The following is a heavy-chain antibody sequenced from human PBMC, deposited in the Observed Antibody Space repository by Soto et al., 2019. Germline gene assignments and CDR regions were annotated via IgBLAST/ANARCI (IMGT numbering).Heavy chain of an antibody. Sequence: SVKVSCKASGGTFSSSAMSWVRQAPGQRLERMGRIIPILGIANYAQKFQGRVTITADKSTSTAYMELSSLRSEDTAVYYCARVREPHWFDPWGQGTLVTVSS. CDR3: ARVREPHWFDP. V-gene: IGHV1-69*04. CDR2: IIPILGIA. CDR1: GGTFSSSA. J-gene: IGHJ5*02.